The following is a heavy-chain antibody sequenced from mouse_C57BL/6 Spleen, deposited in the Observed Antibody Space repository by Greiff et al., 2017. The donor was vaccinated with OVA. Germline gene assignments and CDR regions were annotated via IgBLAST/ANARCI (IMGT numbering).Heavy chain of an antibody. Sequence: QVQLQQSGPGLVQPSQSLYITCTVSGFSLTSYGVHWVRQPPGKGLEWLGVIWRGGSTDYNAAFISRLSISKDNSKSQVCFKMISLQADDTARYYCANGINYYAMDYWGQGTSVTVSS. CDR1: GFSLTSYG. J-gene: IGHJ4*01. D-gene: IGHD4-1*01. CDR3: ANGINYYAMDY. CDR2: IWRGGST. V-gene: IGHV2-4*01.